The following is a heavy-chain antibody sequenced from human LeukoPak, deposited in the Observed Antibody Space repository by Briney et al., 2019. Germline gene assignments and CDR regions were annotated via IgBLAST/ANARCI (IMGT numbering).Heavy chain of an antibody. CDR3: AKGTANSGWPY. V-gene: IGHV3-23*01. Sequence: GGSLRLSCAASGFTFSSYAMSWVRQAPGKGLEWVSAISGSGGTTYYADSVKGRFTISRDNSKNTLYLQMNSLRAEDTAVYYCAKGTANSGWPYRGQGTLVTVSS. J-gene: IGHJ4*02. CDR2: ISGSGGTT. CDR1: GFTFSSYA. D-gene: IGHD6-19*01.